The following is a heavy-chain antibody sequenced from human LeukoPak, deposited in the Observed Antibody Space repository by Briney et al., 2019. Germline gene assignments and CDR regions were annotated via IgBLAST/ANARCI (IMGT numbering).Heavy chain of an antibody. D-gene: IGHD5-12*01. CDR1: GFTFSNSW. CDR3: AGGRLVATSKAVAIDY. Sequence: GGSLRLSCAASGFTFSNSWLHWVRQAPGKGLVWVSRINERGSSTSYAGSVKGRFTISRDNAKNTLYLQMNNLRADDTAVYYCAGGRLVATSKAVAIDYWGQGTLVTVSS. V-gene: IGHV3-74*01. CDR2: INERGSST. J-gene: IGHJ4*02.